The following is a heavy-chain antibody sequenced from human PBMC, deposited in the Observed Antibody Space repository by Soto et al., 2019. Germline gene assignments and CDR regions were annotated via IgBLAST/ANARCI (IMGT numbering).Heavy chain of an antibody. CDR2: FDPEDGET. J-gene: IGHJ4*02. D-gene: IGHD1-26*01. CDR1: GYTLTELS. CDR3: ATTVSGMVGATYFYY. V-gene: IGHV1-24*01. Sequence: SVKVSCKVSGYTLTELSMHWVRQAPGKGLEWMGGFDPEDGETIYAQKFQGRVTMTEDTSTDTAYMELSSLRSEDTALYYCATTVSGMVGATYFYYWGQGTLVTVSS.